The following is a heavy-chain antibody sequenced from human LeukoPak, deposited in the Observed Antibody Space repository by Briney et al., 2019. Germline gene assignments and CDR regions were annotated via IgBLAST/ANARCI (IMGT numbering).Heavy chain of an antibody. V-gene: IGHV3-30-3*01. CDR2: IAYDGGNK. CDR3: ARDSSPWYYYDRTGSNGFDP. CDR1: GFTFSSYA. D-gene: IGHD3-22*01. Sequence: PGRSLRLSCAASGFTFSSYAIHWVRQAPGKGLEWVAVIAYDGGNKYHADSVKGRFTISRDNSKNTLFLQMNSLRAEDTAVYYCARDSSPWYYYDRTGSNGFDPWGQGTLVTVSS. J-gene: IGHJ5*02.